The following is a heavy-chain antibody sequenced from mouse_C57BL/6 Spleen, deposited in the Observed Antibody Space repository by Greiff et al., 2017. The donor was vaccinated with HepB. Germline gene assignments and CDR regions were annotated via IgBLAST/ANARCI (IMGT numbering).Heavy chain of an antibody. D-gene: IGHD2-3*01. CDR1: GYTFTSYW. CDR3: AGDDGYAGFAY. Sequence: QVQLQQPGAELVKPGASVKLSCKASGYTFTSYWMHWVKQRPGQGLEWIGMIHPNSGSTNYNEKFKSKATLTVDKSSSTAYMQLSSLTSEDSAVYYCAGDDGYAGFAYWGQGTLVTVSA. V-gene: IGHV1-64*01. J-gene: IGHJ3*01. CDR2: IHPNSGST.